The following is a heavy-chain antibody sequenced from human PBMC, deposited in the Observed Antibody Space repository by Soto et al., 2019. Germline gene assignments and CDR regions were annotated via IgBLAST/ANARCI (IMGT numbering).Heavy chain of an antibody. V-gene: IGHV3-48*02. Sequence: EVQLVESGGGLVQPGGSLRLSCAASGFTFSAYAMNWVRQAPGKGLEWLSYISGSSSSTYYADSVRGRFSTFRDNARNPLFLQIHSLRDEDTAVYYCVREASSGSYSQYWGQGTLVTVSS. J-gene: IGHJ4*02. CDR3: VREASSGSYSQY. CDR1: GFTFSAYA. CDR2: ISGSSSST. D-gene: IGHD3-10*01.